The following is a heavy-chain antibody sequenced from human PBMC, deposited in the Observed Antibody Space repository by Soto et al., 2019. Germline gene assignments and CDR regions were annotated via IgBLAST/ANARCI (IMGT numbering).Heavy chain of an antibody. CDR3: EISYPHYDILYDAFDM. J-gene: IGHJ3*02. CDR1: PYSFTSYS. D-gene: IGHD3-22*01. CDR2: IYPGDSDT. Sequence: PGESLKISCKGSPYSFTSYSISCVRQMPGKGLDCLAIIYPGDSDTRYSPSLQHHVPILADKSSSTAHLQWSSLKASDTAMYYCEISYPHYDILYDAFDMWGRGTMVTVS. V-gene: IGHV5-51*01.